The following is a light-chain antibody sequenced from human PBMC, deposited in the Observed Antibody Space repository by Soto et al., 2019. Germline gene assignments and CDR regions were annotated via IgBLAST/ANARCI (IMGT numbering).Light chain of an antibody. J-gene: IGKJ4*01. CDR2: AAS. CDR1: QSISNY. Sequence: DIQMTQSPSSLSASVGDRVTIICRASQSISNYLNWYQQKPGKAPNLLIYAASSLQSGVPSRFSGSGSGTDFTLTISSLQPEDFATYYWQQSYSTPLTFGGGTKVEIK. CDR3: QQSYSTPLT. V-gene: IGKV1-39*01.